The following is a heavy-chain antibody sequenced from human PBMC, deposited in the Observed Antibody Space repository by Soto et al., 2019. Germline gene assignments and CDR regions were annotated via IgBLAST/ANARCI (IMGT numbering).Heavy chain of an antibody. D-gene: IGHD6-13*01. CDR2: IYYSGST. Sequence: SETLSLTCTVCGGSISSYYWSWIRQPPGKGLEWIGYIYYSGSTNYNPSLKSRVTISVDTSKNQFSLKLSSVTAADTAVYYCARGLTAAALVDVWGKGTTVTVSS. CDR3: ARGLTAAALVDV. J-gene: IGHJ6*04. CDR1: GGSISSYY. V-gene: IGHV4-59*01.